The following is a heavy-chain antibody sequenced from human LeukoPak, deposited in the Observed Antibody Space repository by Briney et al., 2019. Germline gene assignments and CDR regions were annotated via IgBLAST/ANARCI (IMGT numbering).Heavy chain of an antibody. CDR2: INPNSGGS. Sequence: ASVKVSCKASGYIFTDYHLHWVRQAPGQRLDGMGWINPNSGGSNYAQKFQGRVTMTSDTSINTAYMELSRLISDDTAVYYCAGDGYNSRRFFDYWGQGTLVTVSS. V-gene: IGHV1-2*02. CDR1: GYIFTDYH. J-gene: IGHJ4*02. CDR3: AGDGYNSRRFFDY. D-gene: IGHD5-24*01.